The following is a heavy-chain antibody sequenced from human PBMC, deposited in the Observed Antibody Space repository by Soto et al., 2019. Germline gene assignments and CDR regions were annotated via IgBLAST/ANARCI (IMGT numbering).Heavy chain of an antibody. CDR3: ARWGRPDYDFWNYGMDV. CDR1: GGSISSFY. V-gene: IGHV4-59*01. D-gene: IGHD3-3*01. CDR2: IYYSGST. Sequence: SETLCLTCTVSGGSISSFYWSWIRQPPGKGLEWIGYIYYSGSTNYNPSLKSRVTISVDTSKNQFFLKLSSVTAADTAVYYCARWGRPDYDFWNYGMDVWGQGTTVTVSS. J-gene: IGHJ6*02.